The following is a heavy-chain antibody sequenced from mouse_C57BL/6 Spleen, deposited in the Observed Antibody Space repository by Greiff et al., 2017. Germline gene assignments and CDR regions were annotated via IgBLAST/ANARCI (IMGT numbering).Heavy chain of an antibody. CDR2: IYPRDGST. J-gene: IGHJ2*01. D-gene: IGHD3-1*01. CDR1: GYTFTDHT. V-gene: IGHV1-78*01. Sequence: QVQLQQSDAELVKPGASVKISCKVSGYTFTDHTIHWLKQRPEQGLVWIGCIYPRDGSTKYNEKFKGKATLTADKSSSTAYMQLNSLTSEDSAVYFCARRGAPYYFDDWGQGTTLTVSS. CDR3: ARRGAPYYFDD.